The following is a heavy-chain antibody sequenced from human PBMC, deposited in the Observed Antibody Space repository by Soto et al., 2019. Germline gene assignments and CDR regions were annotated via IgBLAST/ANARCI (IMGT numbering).Heavy chain of an antibody. CDR3: ARVGGVGATALDY. CDR1: GGSISSGGYY. J-gene: IGHJ4*02. D-gene: IGHD1-26*01. V-gene: IGHV4-31*03. CDR2: IYYSGST. Sequence: SETLSLTCTVSGGSISSGGYYWSWIRQHPGKGLEWIGYIYYSGSTYYNPSLKSRVTISVDTSKNQFSLKLSSVTAADTAAYYCARVGGVGATALDYWGQGTLVTVSS.